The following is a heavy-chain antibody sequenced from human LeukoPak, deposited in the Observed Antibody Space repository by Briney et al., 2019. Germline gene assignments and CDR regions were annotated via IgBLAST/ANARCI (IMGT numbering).Heavy chain of an antibody. V-gene: IGHV4-39*01. J-gene: IGHJ5*02. CDR2: IYYSGST. Sequence: PSETLSLTCTVSGGSISSSSYYWGWIRQPPGKGLEWIGSIYYSGSTYYNPSLKSRVTISVDTSKNQFSLKLSSVTAADTAVYYCARHSFYHGNWFDPWGQGTLVTVSS. CDR1: GGSISSSSYY. D-gene: IGHD3-16*01. CDR3: ARHSFYHGNWFDP.